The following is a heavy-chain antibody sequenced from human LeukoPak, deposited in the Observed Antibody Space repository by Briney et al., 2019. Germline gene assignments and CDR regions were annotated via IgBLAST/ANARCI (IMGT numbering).Heavy chain of an antibody. CDR1: GFTFSNYA. J-gene: IGHJ3*02. V-gene: IGHV3-30*04. Sequence: GGSLRLSCVVSGFTFSNYAMHWVRQAPGKGLEWVALVSYDGSNKYYADSVKGRFTVSRDNSKNTLYLQMNSLRAEDTAVYYCAKANYGGNSIDAFDIWGQGTLVTVSS. CDR3: AKANYGGNSIDAFDI. CDR2: VSYDGSNK. D-gene: IGHD4-23*01.